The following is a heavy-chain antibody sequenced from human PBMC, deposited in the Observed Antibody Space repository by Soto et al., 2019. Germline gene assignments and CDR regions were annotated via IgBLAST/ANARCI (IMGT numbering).Heavy chain of an antibody. J-gene: IGHJ3*02. Sequence: QITLKESGPTVVKPTQTLTLTCTFSGFSLSTSGVGVGWIRQPPGKALEWLALIYWDDDRRYSPSLKSSLTIIKDTSKNQLVLTRTNMDPVDTATYYCAHRTVTGTTGAFDIWGQGTMVTVSS. CDR1: GFSLSTSGVG. CDR2: IYWDDDR. CDR3: AHRTVTGTTGAFDI. V-gene: IGHV2-5*02. D-gene: IGHD1-20*01.